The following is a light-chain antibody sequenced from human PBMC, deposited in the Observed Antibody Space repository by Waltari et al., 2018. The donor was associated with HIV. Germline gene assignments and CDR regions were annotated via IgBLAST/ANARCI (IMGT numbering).Light chain of an antibody. J-gene: IGKJ3*01. CDR3: QQYSHLPVT. CDR2: DAL. V-gene: IGKV1-33*01. CDR1: QDIWRY. Sequence: IQMTQSPSSLSASVGARVTITCRASQDIWRYLNWYQQKPGRAPKLLIYDALNLETGVPSRFSGSGSGTDFTFTISSLQPEDFATYFCQQYSHLPVTFGPGTKVDVK.